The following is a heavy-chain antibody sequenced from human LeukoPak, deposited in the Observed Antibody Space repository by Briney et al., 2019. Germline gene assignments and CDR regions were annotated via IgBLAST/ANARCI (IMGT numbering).Heavy chain of an antibody. CDR2: VHLSGAS. Sequence: TSETLSLTCAVSGGSILTTNWWSWVRQPPGKGLEWIGEVHLSGASNYNPSLKSRVNMSIDKSKNQLSLELTSVTAADTAIYYCTRKSGAFSPFGFWGQGTLVTVSS. V-gene: IGHV4-4*02. CDR3: TRKSGAFSPFGF. CDR1: GGSILTTNW. D-gene: IGHD1-26*01. J-gene: IGHJ4*02.